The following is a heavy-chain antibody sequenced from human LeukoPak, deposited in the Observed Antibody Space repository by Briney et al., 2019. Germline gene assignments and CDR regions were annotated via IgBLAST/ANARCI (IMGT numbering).Heavy chain of an antibody. CDR2: IYSDDST. J-gene: IGHJ3*02. CDR1: GYTFSSYG. V-gene: IGHV3-53*01. D-gene: IGHD3-9*01. CDR3: ARGHFDILTGYHGGAFDI. Sequence: GGSLRLSCAASGYTFSSYGMSWVREAPGKGLEWVSVIYSDDSTYYADSVKGRFTISRDNSKNTLYFQMNSLRVEDTAVYYCARGHFDILTGYHGGAFDIWGQGTMVTVSS.